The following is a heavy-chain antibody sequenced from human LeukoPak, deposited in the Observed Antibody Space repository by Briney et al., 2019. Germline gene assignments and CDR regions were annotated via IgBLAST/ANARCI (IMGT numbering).Heavy chain of an antibody. CDR1: GFTFSSYS. J-gene: IGHJ6*02. CDR3: ARDRVLYFYYGMDV. CDR2: VSYDGSSE. D-gene: IGHD2-21*01. V-gene: IGHV3-30-3*01. Sequence: GGSLRLSCAASGFTFSSYSIHWVRQAPGKGLEWVAVVSYDGSSENYADSVKGRFTISRDNSKNTLYLHMNSLRAEDTAVYYCARDRVLYFYYGMDVWGQGTTVTVSS.